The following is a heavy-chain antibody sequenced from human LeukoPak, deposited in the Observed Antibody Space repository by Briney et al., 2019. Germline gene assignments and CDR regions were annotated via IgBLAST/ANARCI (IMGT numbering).Heavy chain of an antibody. J-gene: IGHJ4*02. CDR3: ARGPTFEGLRFLEWSRGSFDY. V-gene: IGHV1-2*02. CDR1: GYTFTGYY. D-gene: IGHD3-3*01. CDR2: INPNSGGT. Sequence: GASVKVSCKASGYTFTGYYMHWVRQAPGQGLEWMGWINPNSGGTNYAQKFQGRVTMTRDTSISTAYMELSRLRSDDTAVYYCARGPTFEGLRFLEWSRGSFDYWGQGTLVTVSS.